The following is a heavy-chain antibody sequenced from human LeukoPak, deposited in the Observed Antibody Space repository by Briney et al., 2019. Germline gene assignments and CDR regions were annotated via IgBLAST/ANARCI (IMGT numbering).Heavy chain of an antibody. V-gene: IGHV3-7*01. CDR3: ARDYYDSSGYYSYYYYYGMDV. CDR1: GFTFSSYW. J-gene: IGHJ6*02. CDR2: IKQDGSEK. Sequence: GGSLRLSCAASGFTFSSYWMSWVRQAPGKGLEWVANIKQDGSEKYYVDSVKGRFTISRDNAKNSLYLQMNSLRAEDTAVYYCARDYYDSSGYYSYYYYYGMDVWGQGTTDTVSS. D-gene: IGHD3-22*01.